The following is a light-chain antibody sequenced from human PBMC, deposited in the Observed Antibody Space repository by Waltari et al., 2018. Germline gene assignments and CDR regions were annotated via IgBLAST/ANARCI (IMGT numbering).Light chain of an antibody. CDR1: SANIGSNP. J-gene: IGLJ1*01. Sequence: QSVVTQPPSASGTPGQRVTIPCSGSSANIGSNPVNWYQQLPGTTPKLLIYNNNKRPSGVPDRFSGSKSGTSASLAISGLQSEEEADYYCAAWDDSLPGLFVFGSGTKVTVL. V-gene: IGLV1-44*01. CDR3: AAWDDSLPGLFV. CDR2: NNN.